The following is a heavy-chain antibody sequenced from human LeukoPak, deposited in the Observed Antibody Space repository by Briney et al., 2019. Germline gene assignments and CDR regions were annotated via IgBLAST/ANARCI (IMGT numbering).Heavy chain of an antibody. J-gene: IGHJ4*02. CDR2: ISYDGSNK. Sequence: TGRSLRLSCAASGFTFNNYGMHWVRQAPGKGLEWVAVISYDGSNKYYADSVKGRFTISRDNSKNTLYLQMNSLRAEDTAVYYCAKVRPYYDFWSGPDYWGQGTLVTVSS. CDR3: AKVRPYYDFWSGPDY. V-gene: IGHV3-30*18. D-gene: IGHD3-3*01. CDR1: GFTFNNYG.